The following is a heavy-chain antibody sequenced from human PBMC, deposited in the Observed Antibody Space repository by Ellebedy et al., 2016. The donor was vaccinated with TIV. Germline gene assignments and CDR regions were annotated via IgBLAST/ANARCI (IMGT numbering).Heavy chain of an antibody. V-gene: IGHV3-74*01. CDR2: VDYDGSRT. CDR3: ARGRGSGWYLYPVDY. J-gene: IGHJ4*01. CDR1: GFTFSSHW. Sequence: GESLKISCAASGFTFSSHWMHWVRQVPGKGLEWVARVDYDGSRTSYADTVRGRFTISRDNAKNTLYLEMNSLRVEDTAVYYCARGRGSGWYLYPVDYWGHGTQVTVSS. D-gene: IGHD6-13*01.